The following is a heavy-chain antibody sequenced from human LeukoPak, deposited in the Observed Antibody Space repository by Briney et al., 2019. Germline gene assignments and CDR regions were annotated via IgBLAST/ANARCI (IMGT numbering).Heavy chain of an antibody. D-gene: IGHD3-16*01. V-gene: IGHV4-59*11. CDR2: IHYSGRA. CDR3: ARFGVDYDMDV. CDR1: GGSINGHY. Sequence: SETLSLTCTVSGGSINGHYWTWIRQPPGKGLEWIGQIHYSGRADYNPSLKRRDTISVDTSKNQISLNLNSVTAADTAVYYCARFGVDYDMDVWGQGTTVAVSS. J-gene: IGHJ6*02.